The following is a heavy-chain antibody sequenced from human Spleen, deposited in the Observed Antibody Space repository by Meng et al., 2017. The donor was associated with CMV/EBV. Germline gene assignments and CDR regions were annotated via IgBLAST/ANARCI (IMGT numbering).Heavy chain of an antibody. J-gene: IGHJ4*02. CDR1: GFSFSGAS. CDR3: AREEIVVIDGPSERGNAKFAY. CDR2: ITGTSSFI. D-gene: IGHD2-15*01. V-gene: IGHV3-21*01. Sequence: GESLKISCVGSGFSFSGASMNWVRQAPGKGLEWVSSITGTSSFIYTADSMKGRFTTSRDNAENSLFLQMDNLRAEDTAVYYCAREEIVVIDGPSERGNAKFAYWGQGTLVTVSS.